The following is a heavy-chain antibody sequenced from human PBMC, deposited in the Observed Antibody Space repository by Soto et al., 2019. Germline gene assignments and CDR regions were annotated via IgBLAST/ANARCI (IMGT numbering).Heavy chain of an antibody. CDR3: ARPVGLSSGRGGQFFEY. V-gene: IGHV3-33*01. J-gene: IGHJ4*02. CDR1: GFIFSDYA. Sequence: QVQLVESGGGVVQPGKSLRLACAASGFIFSDYAIHWVRQAPGKGLEWVAVIWYDGSNRFYADSVNGRFTISRDNSKNTLYLQMDRLRVGDTAVYYCARPVGLSSGRGGQFFEYWGQGTLVIVSA. D-gene: IGHD6-19*01. CDR2: IWYDGSNR.